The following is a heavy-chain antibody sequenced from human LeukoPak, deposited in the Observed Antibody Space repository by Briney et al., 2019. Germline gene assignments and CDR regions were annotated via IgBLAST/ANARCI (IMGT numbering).Heavy chain of an antibody. CDR1: GGSISSSSYY. Sequence: SETLSLTCTVSGGSISSSSYYWGWIRQPPGKGLEWIGSIYYSGSIYNNPSLKSRVIISVDTSKNQFSLKLTSVTAADTAVYYCARHPKSASLKKRGPPNQLVYMTTVTTFDYWGQGTLVIVSS. CDR3: ARHPKSASLKKRGPPNQLVYMTTVTTFDY. J-gene: IGHJ4*02. D-gene: IGHD4-17*01. V-gene: IGHV4-39*01. CDR2: IYYSGSI.